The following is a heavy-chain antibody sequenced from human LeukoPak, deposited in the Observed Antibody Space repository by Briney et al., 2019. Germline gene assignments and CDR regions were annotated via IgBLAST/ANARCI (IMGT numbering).Heavy chain of an antibody. CDR1: GFTVNTFY. V-gene: IGHV3-49*04. J-gene: IGHJ4*02. Sequence: GGSLRLSCAASGFTVNTFYMSWVRQAPGKGLEWVGFIRSKPYGGTTEYAASVKGRFTISRDDSKYIAYLQMNGLKPEDTAVYYCSRDLVRLGFGESWGYWGQGTLVTVSS. CDR2: IRSKPYGGTT. CDR3: SRDLVRLGFGESWGY. D-gene: IGHD3-10*01.